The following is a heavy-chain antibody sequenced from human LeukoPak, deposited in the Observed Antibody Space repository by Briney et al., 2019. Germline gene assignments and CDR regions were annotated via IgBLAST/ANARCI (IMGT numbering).Heavy chain of an antibody. CDR3: ARGGGLYSSGWYVVY. Sequence: PSQTLSLTCTVSGGSISSGGYYWSWIRQHPGKGLEWIGYIYYSGSTYYNPSLKSRVIISVDTSKNQFSLKLSSVTAADTAVYYCARGGGLYSSGWYVVYWGQGTLVTVSS. CDR1: GGSISSGGYY. CDR2: IYYSGST. J-gene: IGHJ4*02. D-gene: IGHD6-19*01. V-gene: IGHV4-31*03.